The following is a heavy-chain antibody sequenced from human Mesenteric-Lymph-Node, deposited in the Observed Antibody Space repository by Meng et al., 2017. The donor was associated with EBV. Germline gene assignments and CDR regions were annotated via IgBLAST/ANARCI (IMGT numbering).Heavy chain of an antibody. Sequence: QVQLVQAGGEVKRPGASLKVSCKTSGYTFTSYAISWVRQAPGQGLEWMGWISVYNGVTNYAPNLQGRVTVTTDTSTTTAYMELTGLTSADTAVYYCARGRAARPFDYWGQGTLVTVSS. D-gene: IGHD6-6*01. J-gene: IGHJ4*02. CDR1: GYTFTSYA. CDR3: ARGRAARPFDY. V-gene: IGHV1-18*01. CDR2: ISVYNGVT.